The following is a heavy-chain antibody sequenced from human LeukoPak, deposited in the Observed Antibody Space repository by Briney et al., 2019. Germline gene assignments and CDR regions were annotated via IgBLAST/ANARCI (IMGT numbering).Heavy chain of an antibody. J-gene: IGHJ6*03. CDR3: ARGGSSWPHYYYYYMDV. CDR2: IYYSGST. V-gene: IGHV4-59*01. Sequence: SETLSLTCTVSSGSISSYYWSWIRQPPGKGLEWIGYIYYSGSTNYNPSLKSRVTISVDTSKNQFSLKLSSVTAADTAVYYCARGGSSWPHYYYYYMDVWGKGTTVTISS. CDR1: SGSISSYY. D-gene: IGHD6-13*01.